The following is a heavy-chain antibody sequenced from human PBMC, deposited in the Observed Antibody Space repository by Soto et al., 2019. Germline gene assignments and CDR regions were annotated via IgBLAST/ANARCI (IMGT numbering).Heavy chain of an antibody. J-gene: IGHJ3*02. CDR3: AKGGAVLLDAFDI. Sequence: PGGSLRLSCAASGFTFSNYAMNWVRQAPGKGLEWVSAISSSGVSTDYADSVKGRFTISRDNSKNTLYPQMNSLRAEDTAVYYCAKGGAVLLDAFDIWGHGTMVTVSS. CDR2: ISSSGVST. CDR1: GFTFSNYA. D-gene: IGHD1-26*01. V-gene: IGHV3-23*01.